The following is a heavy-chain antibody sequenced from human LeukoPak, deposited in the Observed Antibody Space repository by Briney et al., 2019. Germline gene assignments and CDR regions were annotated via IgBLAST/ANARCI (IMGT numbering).Heavy chain of an antibody. CDR1: GYTFTGYY. Sequence: ASVKVSCKASGYTFTGYYMHWVRQAPGQRLEWMGWINAGNGNTKYSQKFQGRVTITRDTSASTAYMELSSLRSEDTAVYYCARDGGNNWFDPWGQGTLVTVSS. CDR3: ARDGGNNWFDP. CDR2: INAGNGNT. J-gene: IGHJ5*02. D-gene: IGHD3-3*01. V-gene: IGHV1-3*01.